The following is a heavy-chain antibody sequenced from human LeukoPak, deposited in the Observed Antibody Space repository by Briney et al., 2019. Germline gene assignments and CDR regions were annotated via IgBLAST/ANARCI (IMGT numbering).Heavy chain of an antibody. CDR1: GFTFSNYN. CDR3: ARHRLRWSLDV. V-gene: IGHV3-21*01. D-gene: IGHD3-3*01. Sequence: PGGSLRLSCAASGFTFSNYNMNWVRQAPGKGLEWVSSISSSSSYIYYGDSVKGRFTISRDNAKNSLFLQTNSLRAEDTAVYFCARHRLRWSLDVWGQGTTVTVSS. CDR2: ISSSSSYI. J-gene: IGHJ6*02.